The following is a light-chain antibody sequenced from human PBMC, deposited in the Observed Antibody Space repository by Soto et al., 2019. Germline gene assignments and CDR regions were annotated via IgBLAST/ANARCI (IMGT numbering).Light chain of an antibody. Sequence: ETELTPSPATLSLSPGESATLSCRASASVSNDLMWYQQKPGQAPRLLIYDGRNMATGIPARFSGRGSGTDFTLTISSLEPEDFAVYYCQQRTNWPPTFGGGTKVEIK. J-gene: IGKJ4*01. CDR2: DGR. V-gene: IGKV3-11*01. CDR1: ASVSND. CDR3: QQRTNWPPT.